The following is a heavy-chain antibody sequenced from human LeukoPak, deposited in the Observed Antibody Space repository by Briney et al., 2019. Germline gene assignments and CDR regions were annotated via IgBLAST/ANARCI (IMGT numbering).Heavy chain of an antibody. J-gene: IGHJ4*02. CDR2: IDPSDSYT. D-gene: IGHD5-18*01. CDR1: GYSFTNYW. CDR3: AGGGYSYGQHY. Sequence: GESLKISCKASGYSFTNYWISWVRQMPGKGLEWMGRIDPSDSYTNYSPSFQGHVTISADKSISTAYLQWSSLKASDTAMYYCAGGGYSYGQHYWGQGTLVTVSS. V-gene: IGHV5-10-1*01.